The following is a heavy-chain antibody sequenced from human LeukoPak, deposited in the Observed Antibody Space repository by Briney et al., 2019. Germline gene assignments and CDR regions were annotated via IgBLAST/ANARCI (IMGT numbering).Heavy chain of an antibody. Sequence: GGSLRLSCAASGFTFSSYAMHWVRQAPGKGLEWVAVISYDGSNKYYADSVKGRFTISRDNSKNTLYLQMNSLRAEDTAVYCCARGMGWAAAGDYWGQGTLVTVSS. D-gene: IGHD6-13*01. V-gene: IGHV3-30-3*01. CDR3: ARGMGWAAAGDY. CDR2: ISYDGSNK. J-gene: IGHJ4*02. CDR1: GFTFSSYA.